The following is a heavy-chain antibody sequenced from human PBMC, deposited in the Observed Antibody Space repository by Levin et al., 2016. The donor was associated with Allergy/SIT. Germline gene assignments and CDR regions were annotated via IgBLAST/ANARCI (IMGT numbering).Heavy chain of an antibody. CDR2: IYYSGST. J-gene: IGHJ5*02. V-gene: IGHV4-59*01. CDR1: GGSISSYY. D-gene: IGHD6-19*01. CDR3: AREPITVAGTGWFDP. Sequence: SETLSLTCTVSGGSISSYYWSWIRQPPEKGLEWIGYIYYSGSTNYNPSLKSRVTISVDTSKNQFSLKLSSVTAADTAVYYCAREPITVAGTGWFDPWGQGTLVTVSS.